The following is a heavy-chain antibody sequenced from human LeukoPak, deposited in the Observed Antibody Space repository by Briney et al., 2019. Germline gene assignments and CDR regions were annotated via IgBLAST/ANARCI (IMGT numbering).Heavy chain of an antibody. CDR3: AKNLIAARSGYFDL. D-gene: IGHD6-6*01. J-gene: IGHJ2*01. CDR2: INGDGRNI. CDR1: GFTFSSYW. Sequence: PGGSLRLSCVASGFTFSSYWMHWVRQDPRKGLVWVSRINGDGRNINYADSVRGRFTISRDNAKNTLYLQMNTLRVEDTAVYYCAKNLIAARSGYFDLWGRGTLVTVSS. V-gene: IGHV3-74*01.